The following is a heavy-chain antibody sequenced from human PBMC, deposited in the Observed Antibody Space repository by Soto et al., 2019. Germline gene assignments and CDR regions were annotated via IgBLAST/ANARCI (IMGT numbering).Heavy chain of an antibody. J-gene: IGHJ5*02. CDR3: AHRSAVSIAAAATNWFDP. CDR2: IYWDDDK. D-gene: IGHD6-13*01. V-gene: IGHV2-5*02. CDR1: GFSLSTSGVG. Sequence: QITLKESGPTLVKPTQTLTLTCTFSGFSLSTSGVGVGWIRQPPGKALEWLALIYWDDDKRYSPSLKSRLTITKDTSKNQVVLTMTNMDPVDTATYYCAHRSAVSIAAAATNWFDPWGQGTLVTVSS.